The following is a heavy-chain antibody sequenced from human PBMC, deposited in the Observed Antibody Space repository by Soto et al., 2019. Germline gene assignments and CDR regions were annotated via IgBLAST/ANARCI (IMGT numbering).Heavy chain of an antibody. CDR3: AHRLSGYNWNGGYFDY. CDR2: IYWDDDK. Sequence: QITLKESAPTRVKPTQTLTLTCTFSGFSLTSRPMGVGWIRQPPGKALEWLAFIYWDDDKRYNPSLRSRLTITTDTSGSQVVLTTTNMDPVDTATYYCAHRLSGYNWNGGYFDYWGQGALVTVS. J-gene: IGHJ4*02. D-gene: IGHD1-1*01. V-gene: IGHV2-5*02. CDR1: GFSLTSRPMG.